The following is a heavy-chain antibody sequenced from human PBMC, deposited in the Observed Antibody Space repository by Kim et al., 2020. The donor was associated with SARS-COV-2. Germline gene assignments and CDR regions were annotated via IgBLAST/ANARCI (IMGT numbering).Heavy chain of an antibody. CDR3: ARLAPTVAGNFDY. J-gene: IGHJ4*02. Sequence: GESLKISCKGSGYSFTNYWIGWVRQMPGKGLEWMGIIYPGDSTTRYSPSFQGQVTISADKSINTAFLQWSSLKASDTAMYYCARLAPTVAGNFDYWGQGTLVTVSS. CDR1: GYSFTNYW. D-gene: IGHD6-19*01. V-gene: IGHV5-51*01. CDR2: IYPGDSTT.